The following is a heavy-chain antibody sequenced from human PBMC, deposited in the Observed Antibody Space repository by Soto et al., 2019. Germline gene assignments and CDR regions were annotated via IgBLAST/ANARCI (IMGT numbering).Heavy chain of an antibody. Sequence: SETLSLTCSVSGGSISSGYCYWSWIRQPPGKGLEWIGEINHSGSTNYNPSLKSRVTISVDTSKNQFSLKLSSVTAADTAVYYCARQKREGLTYCGGDCYSDAFDIWGQGTMVTVSS. CDR1: GGSISSGYCY. D-gene: IGHD2-21*02. J-gene: IGHJ3*02. CDR3: ARQKREGLTYCGGDCYSDAFDI. V-gene: IGHV4-34*01. CDR2: INHSGST.